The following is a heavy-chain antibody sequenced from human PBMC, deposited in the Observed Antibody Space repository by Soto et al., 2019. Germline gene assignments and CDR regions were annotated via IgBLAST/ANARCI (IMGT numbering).Heavy chain of an antibody. J-gene: IGHJ4*02. V-gene: IGHV3-30*18. CDR3: VKDGYSSGWYPTPYFLF. CDR1: GFTFSSYG. Sequence: QVQLVESGGGVVQPGRSLRLSCAASGFTFSSYGMHWVRQAPGKGLEWVALISLDGTRENYAASVKGRFIISRDNSKDTLYLQMNSLRAEDTAVYFCVKDGYSSGWYPTPYFLFWGQGSLVAVSS. D-gene: IGHD6-19*01. CDR2: ISLDGTRE.